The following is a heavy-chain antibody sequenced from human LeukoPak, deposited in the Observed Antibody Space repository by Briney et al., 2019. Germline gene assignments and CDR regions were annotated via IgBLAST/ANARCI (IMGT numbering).Heavy chain of an antibody. Sequence: PSETLSLTCAVYGGSFSGYYWSWIRQPPGKGLEWIGEINHSGSTNYNPSLRSRVTISVDTSKNQFSLKLSSVTAADTAVYYCARHTIFGVVTANYWGQGTLVTVSS. J-gene: IGHJ4*02. V-gene: IGHV4-34*01. CDR3: ARHTIFGVVTANY. CDR2: INHSGST. D-gene: IGHD3-3*01. CDR1: GGSFSGYY.